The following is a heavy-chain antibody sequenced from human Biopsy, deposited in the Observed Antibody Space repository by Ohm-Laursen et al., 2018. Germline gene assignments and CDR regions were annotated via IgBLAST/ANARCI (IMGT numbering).Heavy chain of an antibody. CDR1: GVSISSGPYY. CDR2: FYGSGNT. CDR3: AKGITVYGVVLPYYFDD. D-gene: IGHD3-3*01. V-gene: IGHV4-30-4*01. Sequence: SQTLSLTCTVSGVSISSGPYYWSWIRQPPGKGLEWLGYFYGSGNTYYNPSLKSRVTISVDPSKNQFSLKLNAVTAADTAVYYCAKGITVYGVVLPYYFDDWGQGTLVTVSS. J-gene: IGHJ4*02.